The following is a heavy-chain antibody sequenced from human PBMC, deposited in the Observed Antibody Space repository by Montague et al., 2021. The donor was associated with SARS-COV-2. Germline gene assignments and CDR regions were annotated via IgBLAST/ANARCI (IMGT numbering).Heavy chain of an antibody. CDR2: IYYSGST. CDR1: GGSISSSSYY. J-gene: IGHJ3*02. Sequence: SETLSLTCTVSGGSISSSSYYWGWIRQPPGKGLEWIGSIYYSGSTYYNPSLKSRVTISVDTSKNQFSLMLSSVTAADTAVYYCARRGAYSSGWYSGAFDIWGQGTMVTVSS. D-gene: IGHD6-19*01. V-gene: IGHV4-39*01. CDR3: ARRGAYSSGWYSGAFDI.